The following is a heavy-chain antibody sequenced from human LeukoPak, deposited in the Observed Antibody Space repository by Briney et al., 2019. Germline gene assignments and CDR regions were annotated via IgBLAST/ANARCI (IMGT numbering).Heavy chain of an antibody. J-gene: IGHJ4*02. CDR2: ASSDGSST. V-gene: IGHV3-74*01. Sequence: GGSLRLSCAASGFTFSRFWMHWVRQAPGKGLVWVARASSDGSSTVYADSVKGRFTISRDNAKKTLYLQMKNLRAEDTAIYYGARDSDAGFYYWGEGTLVTVSS. CDR1: GFTFSRFW. CDR3: ARDSDAGFYY.